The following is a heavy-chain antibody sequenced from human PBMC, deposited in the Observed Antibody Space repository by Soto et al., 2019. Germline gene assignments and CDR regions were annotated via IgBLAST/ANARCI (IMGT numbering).Heavy chain of an antibody. V-gene: IGHV3-30*18. CDR1: GFTFSSYG. CDR3: AKGVAAAGTIWPPFDY. J-gene: IGHJ4*02. Sequence: QVQLVESGGGVVQPGRSLRLSCAASGFTFSSYGMHWVRQAPGTGLEWVAVISYDGSNKYYADSVKGRFTISRDNSKNTLYMQMNSLRAEDTAVYYCAKGVAAAGTIWPPFDYWGQGTLVTVSS. CDR2: ISYDGSNK. D-gene: IGHD6-13*01.